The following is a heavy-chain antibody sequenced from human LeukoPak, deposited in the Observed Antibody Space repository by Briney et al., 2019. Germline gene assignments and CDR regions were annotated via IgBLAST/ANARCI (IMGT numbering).Heavy chain of an antibody. CDR3: AKGPNVAVAGTDY. CDR2: ISGSGGST. Sequence: PGGSLRLSCAASGFTFSSYAMSWVRQAPGKGLEWVSAISGSGGSTYYADSVKGRFTISRDNSKNTLCLQMNSLRAEDTAVYYCAKGPNVAVAGTDYWGQGTLVTVSS. D-gene: IGHD6-19*01. CDR1: GFTFSSYA. V-gene: IGHV3-23*01. J-gene: IGHJ4*02.